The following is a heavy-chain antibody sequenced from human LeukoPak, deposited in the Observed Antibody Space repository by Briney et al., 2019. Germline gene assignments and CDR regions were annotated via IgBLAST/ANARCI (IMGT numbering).Heavy chain of an antibody. CDR3: AKLDY. V-gene: IGHV3-23*01. CDR1: GFTFSNDV. J-gene: IGHJ4*02. Sequence: AGGSLRLSCAAFGFTFSNDVMNWVRQAPGKGLEWVSAISGSGGSTYYADSVKGRFTISRDNSKNTLCLQMNSLRVEDTAVYYCAKLDYWGQGTLVTVSS. CDR2: ISGSGGST.